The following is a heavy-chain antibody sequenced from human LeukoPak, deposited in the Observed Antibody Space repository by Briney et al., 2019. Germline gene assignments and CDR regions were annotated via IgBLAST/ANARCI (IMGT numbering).Heavy chain of an antibody. Sequence: GASVKVSCKASGYTFTSNGISWVRQAPGQGLEWMGWISAYNGNTNYAQKLQGRVTMTRDTSTSTVYMDLSSLRSEDTAVYYCARWTTTFLDYWGQGTLVTVSS. V-gene: IGHV1-18*01. CDR3: ARWTTTFLDY. J-gene: IGHJ4*02. D-gene: IGHD1-1*01. CDR1: GYTFTSNG. CDR2: ISAYNGNT.